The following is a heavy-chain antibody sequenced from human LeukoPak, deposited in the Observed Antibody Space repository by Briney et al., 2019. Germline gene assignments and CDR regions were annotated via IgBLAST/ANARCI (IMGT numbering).Heavy chain of an antibody. CDR1: GFTFSSYG. D-gene: IGHD2-2*01. CDR2: IRYDGSNK. CDR3: ARDRHARGYCSSTSCAPTEFDP. V-gene: IGHV3-30*02. Sequence: GSLRLSCAASGFTFSSYGMHWVRQAPGKGLEWVAFIRYDGSNKYYADSVKGRFTISRDNSKNTLYLQMNSLRAEDTAVYYCARDRHARGYCSSTSCAPTEFDPWGQGTLVTVSS. J-gene: IGHJ5*02.